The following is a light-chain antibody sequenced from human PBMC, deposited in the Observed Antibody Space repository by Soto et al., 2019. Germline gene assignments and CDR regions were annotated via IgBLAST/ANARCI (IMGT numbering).Light chain of an antibody. J-gene: IGLJ1*01. Sequence: QSALTQPASVSGSPGQSITISCTGTSSDVGAYKYVSWYQQHPGKAPKLMIYDVTDRPSGVSNRFSGSKSGNTASLTISGLQAEDEGDYYCSSYTSSSTYVFGTGTKVTVL. CDR2: DVT. CDR3: SSYTSSSTYV. V-gene: IGLV2-14*01. CDR1: SSDVGAYKY.